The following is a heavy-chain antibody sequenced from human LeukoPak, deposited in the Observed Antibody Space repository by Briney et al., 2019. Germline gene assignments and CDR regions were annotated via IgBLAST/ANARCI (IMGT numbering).Heavy chain of an antibody. CDR3: VRDSPGRTAFDS. J-gene: IGHJ4*02. Sequence: PSETLSLTCSVSGAPVSKDSKYWSWIRQPPGEGLEWIGYVYSAGGTNYNPSLKSRVTISADTSKNHFSLRLTSVTAADTAVYYCVRDSPGRTAFDSWGQGTLVTVSS. D-gene: IGHD1-14*01. CDR1: GAPVSKDSKY. V-gene: IGHV4-61*03. CDR2: VYSAGGT.